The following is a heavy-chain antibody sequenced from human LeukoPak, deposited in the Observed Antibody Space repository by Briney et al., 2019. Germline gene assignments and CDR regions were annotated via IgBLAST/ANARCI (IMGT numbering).Heavy chain of an antibody. J-gene: IGHJ4*02. D-gene: IGHD1-1*01. CDR1: GFTFSSYS. Sequence: GGSLRLSCAASGFTFSSYSMNWVRQAPGKGLEWVSSISSSSSYIYYADSVKGRFTISRDNAKNSLYLQMNSLRAEDTAVYYCAGDLMGTLPNDYWGQGTLVTVSS. CDR2: ISSSSSYI. CDR3: AGDLMGTLPNDY. V-gene: IGHV3-21*01.